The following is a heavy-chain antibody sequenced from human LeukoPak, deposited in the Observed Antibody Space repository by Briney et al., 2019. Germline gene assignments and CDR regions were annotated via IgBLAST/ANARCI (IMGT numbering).Heavy chain of an antibody. D-gene: IGHD1-1*01. CDR2: IKQDGTEK. J-gene: IGHJ4*02. Sequence: GGSLRPSCAASGFTFSSYAMSWVRQAPGRGLEWVASIKQDGTEKYYVDSVKGRFTVSRDNAENSLYLQMNSLRAEDTAVYYCARLTSGVTTFVYWGQGTLVTVSS. CDR3: ARLTSGVTTFVY. CDR1: GFTFSSYA. V-gene: IGHV3-7*01.